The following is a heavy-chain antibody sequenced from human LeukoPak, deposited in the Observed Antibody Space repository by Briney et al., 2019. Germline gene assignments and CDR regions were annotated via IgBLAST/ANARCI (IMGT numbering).Heavy chain of an antibody. Sequence: SETLSLTCTVSGGSISSSSYYWGWIRQPPGKGLEWIGSIYYSGSTYYNPSLKSRVTISVDTSKTQFSLKLSSVTAADTAVYYCARQGWELHDAFDIWGQGTMVTVSS. V-gene: IGHV4-39*01. D-gene: IGHD1-26*01. CDR1: GGSISSSSYY. CDR2: IYYSGST. CDR3: ARQGWELHDAFDI. J-gene: IGHJ3*02.